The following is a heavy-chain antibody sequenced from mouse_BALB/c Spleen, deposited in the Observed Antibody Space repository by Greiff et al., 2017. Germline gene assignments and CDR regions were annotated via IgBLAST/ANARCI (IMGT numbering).Heavy chain of an antibody. J-gene: IGHJ2*01. D-gene: IGHD1-2*01. CDR1: GYSITSGYY. CDR3: AKGTTAYFDY. V-gene: IGHV3-6*02. CDR2: ISYDGSN. Sequence: EVKLQESGPGLVKPSQSLSLTCSVTGYSITSGYYWNWIRQFPGNKLEWMGYISYDGSNNYNPSLKNRISITRDTSKNQFFLKLNSVTTEDTATYYCAKGTTAYFDYWGQGTTLTVSS.